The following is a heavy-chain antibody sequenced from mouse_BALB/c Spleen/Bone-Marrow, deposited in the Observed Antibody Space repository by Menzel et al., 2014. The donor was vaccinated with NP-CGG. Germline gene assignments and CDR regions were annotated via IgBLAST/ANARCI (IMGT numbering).Heavy chain of an antibody. CDR2: INSSSGYT. Sequence: VKLMESGAELAKPGASVKMSCKASGYTLTSYWMHWVKQRPGQGLEWIGYINSSSGYTEFNQRFKDKATLTADRSSSTAYMQLSSLTSEDSPVYYCARGYYVMDYWGQGTSVTVSS. V-gene: IGHV1-7*01. J-gene: IGHJ4*01. CDR1: GYTLTSYW. CDR3: ARGYYVMDY.